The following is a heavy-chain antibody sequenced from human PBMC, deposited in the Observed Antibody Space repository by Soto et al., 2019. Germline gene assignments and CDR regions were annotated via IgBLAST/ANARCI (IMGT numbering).Heavy chain of an antibody. V-gene: IGHV1-46*01. CDR1: GYTFTSYY. CDR3: ARDEIVVVPAAHTQNYYYGMDV. D-gene: IGHD2-2*01. Sequence: GAPVKVSWKASGYTFTSYYMRWVRQAPGQGLEWVGIINPSGGSTSYAQKFQGRVTMTRDTSTSTVYMELSSLRSEDTAVYYCARDEIVVVPAAHTQNYYYGMDVWGQGTTVTVSS. CDR2: INPSGGST. J-gene: IGHJ6*02.